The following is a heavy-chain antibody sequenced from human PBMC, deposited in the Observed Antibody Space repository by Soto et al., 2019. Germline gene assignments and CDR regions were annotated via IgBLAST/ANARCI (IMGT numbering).Heavy chain of an antibody. V-gene: IGHV4-31*02. CDR1: GGSISSGDYY. D-gene: IGHD6-13*01. J-gene: IGHJ4*02. CDR3: AREGRLATAGRFDY. Sequence: SETLSLTCTVSGGSISSGDYYWSWIRQVPKKGLEWIGYIYYSGSTYYNPSLKSRVAMPVDTSKNQFSLKLSSVTAADTAIYYCAREGRLATAGRFDYWGQGTLVTVSS. CDR2: IYYSGST.